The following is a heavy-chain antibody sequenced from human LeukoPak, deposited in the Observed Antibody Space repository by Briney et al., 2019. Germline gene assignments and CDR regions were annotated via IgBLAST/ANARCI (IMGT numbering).Heavy chain of an antibody. Sequence: GGSLRLSCGASGFTFNHYTMNWVCQAPGKGLEWVASISSSGTYIYYADSVKGRFTISRDNAENSLFLQMSSLRAGDTGVYYCARDLGYCDSTNCGHYYYGMDVWGQGTTVTVSS. CDR2: ISSSGTYI. D-gene: IGHD2-2*01. CDR3: ARDLGYCDSTNCGHYYYGMDV. J-gene: IGHJ6*02. CDR1: GFTFNHYT. V-gene: IGHV3-21*01.